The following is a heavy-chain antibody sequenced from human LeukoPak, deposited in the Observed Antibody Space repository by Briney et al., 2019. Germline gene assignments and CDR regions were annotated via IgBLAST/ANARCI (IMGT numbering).Heavy chain of an antibody. Sequence: GGSLRLSCAASGFTFDDYGMSWVRQAPGKGLEWVSGINWNGGSTGYADSVKGRFTISRDNAKNSLYLQMNSLRAEDTALYYCASGPPYDYSNYADSYWGQGTLVTVSS. CDR2: INWNGGST. CDR3: ASGPPYDYSNYADSY. V-gene: IGHV3-20*04. CDR1: GFTFDDYG. D-gene: IGHD4-11*01. J-gene: IGHJ4*02.